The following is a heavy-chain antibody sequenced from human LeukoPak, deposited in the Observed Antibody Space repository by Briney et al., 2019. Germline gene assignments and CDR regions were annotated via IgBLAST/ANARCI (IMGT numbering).Heavy chain of an antibody. CDR2: IYYSGST. D-gene: IGHD6-19*01. CDR1: GGSISSYY. Sequence: SETLSLTCTVSGGSISSYYWSWIRQPPGKGLEWIGYIYYSGSTNYNPSLKSRVTISVDTSKNQFSLKLSSVTAADTAVYYCARAADVVWQWLVRYYFDYWGQGTLVTVSS. CDR3: ARAADVVWQWLVRYYFDY. J-gene: IGHJ4*02. V-gene: IGHV4-59*12.